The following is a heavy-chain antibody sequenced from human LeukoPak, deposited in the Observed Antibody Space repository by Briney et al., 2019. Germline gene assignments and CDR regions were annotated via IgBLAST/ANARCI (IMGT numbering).Heavy chain of an antibody. CDR1: GRSFSGYS. CDR3: ARGGGYSGYDPIDY. CDR2: INHSGST. V-gene: IGHV4-34*01. Sequence: SETLSLTCAVYGRSFSGYSWSWICQPPGKGLEWIGEINHSGSTNYNPSLKSRVTISVDTSKNQFSLKLSSVTAADTAVYYCARGGGYSGYDPIDYWGQGTLVTVSS. J-gene: IGHJ4*02. D-gene: IGHD5-12*01.